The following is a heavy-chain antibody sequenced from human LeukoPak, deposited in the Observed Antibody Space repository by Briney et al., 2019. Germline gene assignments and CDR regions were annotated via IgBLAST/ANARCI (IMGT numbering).Heavy chain of an antibody. V-gene: IGHV4-59*08. CDR1: GGSISSYH. D-gene: IGHD1-1*01. Sequence: SETLSLTCTVSGGSISSYHWSWIRQPPGKGLEWIGYIYYSGSTNYNPSLKSRVTISVDTSKNQFSLKLSSVTAADTAVYYCARQNAGPTRYYYGMDVWGQGTTVTVSS. J-gene: IGHJ6*02. CDR3: ARQNAGPTRYYYGMDV. CDR2: IYYSGST.